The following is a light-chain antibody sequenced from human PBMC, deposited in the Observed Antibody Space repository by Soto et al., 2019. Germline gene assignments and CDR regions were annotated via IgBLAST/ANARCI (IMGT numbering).Light chain of an antibody. Sequence: QSALTQPASVSGSPGQSITISCTGTSSDVGNYNYVSWYQQLPGQAPKIVIYYDDLLTSGVSDRFSGSKSGISASLAIRDLQSDDEADYYGAAWDDSLNAYVFGPGTKVTVL. V-gene: IGLV2-14*03. CDR2: YDD. CDR1: SSDVGNYNY. J-gene: IGLJ1*01. CDR3: AAWDDSLNAYV.